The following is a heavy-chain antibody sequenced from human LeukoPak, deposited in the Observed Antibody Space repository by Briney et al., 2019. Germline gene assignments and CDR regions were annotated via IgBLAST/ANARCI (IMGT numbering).Heavy chain of an antibody. CDR2: IRYDGSNK. D-gene: IGHD1-26*01. J-gene: IGHJ4*02. Sequence: PGGSLRLSCAASGFTFSSYGMHWVRQAPGKGLEWVAFIRYDGSNKYYADSVKGRFTISRDNAKNSLYLQMNSLRAEDTAVYYCARALTSGSYPLTPYFDYWGQGTLVTVSS. CDR3: ARALTSGSYPLTPYFDY. CDR1: GFTFSSYG. V-gene: IGHV3-30*02.